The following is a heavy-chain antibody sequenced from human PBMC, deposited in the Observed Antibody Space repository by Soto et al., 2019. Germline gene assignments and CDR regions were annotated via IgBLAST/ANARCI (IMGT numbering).Heavy chain of an antibody. J-gene: IGHJ4*02. CDR2: INPNSGGT. CDR1: GYTFTGYY. Sequence: ASVQVSCKASGYTFTGYYMHWVRQAPGQGLEWMGWINPNSGGTNYAQKFQGWGTMTRDTSIRPAYMQLGRRSSDYTAANYGARVSQLANYFDFWGQGTLVTVSS. CDR3: ARVSQLANYFDF. V-gene: IGHV1-2*04. D-gene: IGHD6-6*01.